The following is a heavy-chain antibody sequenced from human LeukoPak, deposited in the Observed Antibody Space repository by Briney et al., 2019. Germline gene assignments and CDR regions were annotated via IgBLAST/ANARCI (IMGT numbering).Heavy chain of an antibody. Sequence: GGSLRLSCAASGFTFSSYGMHWVRQAPGKGLEWVAVISYDGSNKYYADSVKGRFTISRDNSKNTLYLQMNSLRAEDTAVYYCARDENADYGMDVWGQGTTVTVSS. CDR3: ARDENADYGMDV. CDR1: GFTFSSYG. CDR2: ISYDGSNK. J-gene: IGHJ6*02. V-gene: IGHV3-30*03.